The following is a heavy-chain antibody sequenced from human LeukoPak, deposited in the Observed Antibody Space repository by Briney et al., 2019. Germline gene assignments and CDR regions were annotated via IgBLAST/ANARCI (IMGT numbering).Heavy chain of an antibody. CDR3: ASNGGSYYFDY. V-gene: IGHV1-2*02. J-gene: IGHJ4*02. Sequence: GASVTVSCTSSGYTFTVYYMHWVRQAPGQGLEWMGWINPNSGGTNYAQKFQGRVTMTRDTSISTAYMELSRLRSDDTAVYYCASNGGSYYFDYWGQGTLVTVSS. D-gene: IGHD1-26*01. CDR1: GYTFTVYY. CDR2: INPNSGGT.